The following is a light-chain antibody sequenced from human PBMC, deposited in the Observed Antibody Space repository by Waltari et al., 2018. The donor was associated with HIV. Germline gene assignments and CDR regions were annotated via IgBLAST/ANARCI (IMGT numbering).Light chain of an antibody. CDR1: NMGGAS. V-gene: IGLV3-21*04. CDR3: QVWDSSNEHVV. CDR2: YNS. J-gene: IGLJ3*02. Sequence: SYVLPQPPSVSVAPGAAATISCGAWNMGGASVHCYKQRPGQAPVLVTRYNSDRPSGIPDRISGSNSGHTATLTITSVEAGDEATYYCQVWDSSNEHVVFGGGTELTVL.